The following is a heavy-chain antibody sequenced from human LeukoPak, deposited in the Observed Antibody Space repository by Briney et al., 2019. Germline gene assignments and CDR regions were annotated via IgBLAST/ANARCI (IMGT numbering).Heavy chain of an antibody. Sequence: AGGSLRLSCAASGFTFSSYGMHWVRQAPGKGLEWVAVISYDGSNKYYADSVKGRFTISRDNSKNTLYLQMNSLRAEDTAVYYCAEMGLYYYDSSGYNWGQGTLVTVSS. CDR2: ISYDGSNK. D-gene: IGHD3-22*01. J-gene: IGHJ4*02. V-gene: IGHV3-30*18. CDR3: AEMGLYYYDSSGYN. CDR1: GFTFSSYG.